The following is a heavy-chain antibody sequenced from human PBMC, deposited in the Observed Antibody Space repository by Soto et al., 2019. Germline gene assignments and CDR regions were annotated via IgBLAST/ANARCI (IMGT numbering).Heavy chain of an antibody. CDR3: VRAGAAGNDAFDI. CDR1: GFTFSSYA. J-gene: IGHJ3*02. D-gene: IGHD6-13*01. Sequence: GGSLRLSCAASGFTFSSYAMHWVRQAPGKGLEYVSAISSNGGSTYYANSVKGRFTISRDNSKNTLYLQMGSLRAEDMAVYYCVRAGAAGNDAFDIWGQGTMVTVSS. CDR2: ISSNGGST. V-gene: IGHV3-64*01.